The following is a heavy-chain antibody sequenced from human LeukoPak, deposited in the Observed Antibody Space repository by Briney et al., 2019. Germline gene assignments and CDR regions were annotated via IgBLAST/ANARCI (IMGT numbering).Heavy chain of an antibody. CDR3: AKESSSGYYSFDY. CDR2: IRYDGSNK. V-gene: IGHV3-30*02. CDR1: EFTFSSYG. Sequence: GGSLRLSCAASEFTFSSYGMHWVRQAPGKGLEWVAFIRYDGSNKYYADSVKGRFTISRDNSKNTLYLQMNSLRSEDTAVYYCAKESSSGYYSFDYWGQGTLVTVSS. J-gene: IGHJ4*02. D-gene: IGHD3-22*01.